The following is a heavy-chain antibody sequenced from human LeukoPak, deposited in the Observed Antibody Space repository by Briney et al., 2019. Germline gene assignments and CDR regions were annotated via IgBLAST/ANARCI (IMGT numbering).Heavy chain of an antibody. CDR2: IIPIFGTA. V-gene: IGHV1-69*01. D-gene: IGHD2-21*01. Sequence: GASVKVSCKASGGTFSSYAISWVRQAPGQGLEWMGGIIPIFGTANYAQKFQGRVTITADESTSTAYMELSSLRSEDTAVYYCARELDGGGENNWFDPWGQGTLVTVSS. J-gene: IGHJ5*02. CDR3: ARELDGGGENNWFDP. CDR1: GGTFSSYA.